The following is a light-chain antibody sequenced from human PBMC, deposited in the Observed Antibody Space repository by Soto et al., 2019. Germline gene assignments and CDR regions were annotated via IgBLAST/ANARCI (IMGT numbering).Light chain of an antibody. Sequence: QSALTQPASVSGSPGQSITISCTGTSSDIGGYNYVSWYQQHPGKAPKLIIYDVSNRPSGVSNRFSGSKSGNTASLTISGLQAEDEADYYCASYTRTTTLVFGGGTKVTVL. V-gene: IGLV2-14*01. CDR2: DVS. J-gene: IGLJ2*01. CDR3: ASYTRTTTLV. CDR1: SSDIGGYNY.